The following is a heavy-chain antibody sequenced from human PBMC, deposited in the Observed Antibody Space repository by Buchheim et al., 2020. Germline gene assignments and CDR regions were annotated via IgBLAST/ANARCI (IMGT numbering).Heavy chain of an antibody. CDR1: GDSITNPHDY. Sequence: QVQLQDSGPGLVKPSETLSLTCSVSGDSITNPHDYWGWIRQIPGKGLEWIGSLYYRGETYYNPSLKSRVVISADPSRNHFSLTLSSVTAADTSVYYCARQLGYCSDTTCEGWFDPWSQGTL. J-gene: IGHJ5*02. CDR3: ARQLGYCSDTTCEGWFDP. D-gene: IGHD2-15*01. CDR2: LYYRGET. V-gene: IGHV4-39*01.